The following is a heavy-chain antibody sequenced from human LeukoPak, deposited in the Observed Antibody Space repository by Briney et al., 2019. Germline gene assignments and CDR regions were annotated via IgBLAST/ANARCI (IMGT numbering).Heavy chain of an antibody. J-gene: IGHJ4*02. CDR2: IYSGGST. Sequence: PGGSLRFSCAASGFTVSSTYMSWVRQAPGKGLEWVSVIYSGGSTYYADSVKGRFTISRDNSKNTLYLQMNSLRAEDTAAYYCARDSNYDYWGQGTLVTVSS. CDR1: GFTVSSTY. V-gene: IGHV3-66*02. D-gene: IGHD6-13*01. CDR3: ARDSNYDY.